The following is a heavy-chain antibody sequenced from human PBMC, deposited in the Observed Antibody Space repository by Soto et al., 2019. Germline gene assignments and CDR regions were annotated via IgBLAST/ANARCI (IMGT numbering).Heavy chain of an antibody. D-gene: IGHD2-21*02. Sequence: QVQLVESGGGVVQPGRSLRLSCAASGFTFSSYGMHWVRQAPGKGLEWVSVISYDGSNKYYADSVKGRFTISRDNSKNTLYLQMNSLRAEDTAVYYCAKVLTATPYYYYQGMDVWGQGTTVTVSS. CDR1: GFTFSSYG. CDR2: ISYDGSNK. J-gene: IGHJ6*02. CDR3: AKVLTATPYYYYQGMDV. V-gene: IGHV3-30*18.